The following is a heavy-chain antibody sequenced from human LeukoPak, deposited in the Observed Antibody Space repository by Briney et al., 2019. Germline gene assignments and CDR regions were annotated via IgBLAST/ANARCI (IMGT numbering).Heavy chain of an antibody. CDR3: ARDQSGSYLS. V-gene: IGHV4-34*01. D-gene: IGHD1-26*01. CDR2: INHSGST. Sequence: SETLSLTCAVYGGSFSGYYWSWTRQPPGKGLEWIGEINHSGSTNYNPSLKSRVTISVDTSKNQFSLKLSSVTAADTAVYYCARDQSGSYLSWGQGTLVTVSS. CDR1: GGSFSGYY. J-gene: IGHJ5*02.